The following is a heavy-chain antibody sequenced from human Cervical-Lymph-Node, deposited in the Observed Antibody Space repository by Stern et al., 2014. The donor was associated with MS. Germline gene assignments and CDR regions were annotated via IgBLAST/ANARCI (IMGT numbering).Heavy chain of an antibody. CDR1: GFTFSSYG. D-gene: IGHD6-6*01. V-gene: IGHV3-30*18. CDR3: AKSSSPSHYYYYGMDV. Sequence: VQLVESGGGVVQPGRSLRLSCAASGFTFSSYGMHWVRQAPGKGLEWVAVISYDGSNKNYADSVKGRFTISRDNYKNTLYLQMNSLRAEDTAVYYCAKSSSPSHYYYYGMDVWGQGTTVTVSS. CDR2: ISYDGSNK. J-gene: IGHJ6*02.